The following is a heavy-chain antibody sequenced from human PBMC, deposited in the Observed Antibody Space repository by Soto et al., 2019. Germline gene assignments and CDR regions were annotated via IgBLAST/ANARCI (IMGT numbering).Heavy chain of an antibody. CDR3: ARHSHSGIGGMDV. J-gene: IGHJ6*02. V-gene: IGHV4-39*01. D-gene: IGHD3-10*01. CDR2: IYYSGST. CDR1: VGSISSSSYY. Sequence: SETLSLTCTVSVGSISSSSYYWSWIRQPPGKGLEWIGSIYYSGSTYYNPSLKSRVTISVDPSKNQFSLKLSSVAAADTAVYYCARHSHSGIGGMDVWGQGTTVTVSS.